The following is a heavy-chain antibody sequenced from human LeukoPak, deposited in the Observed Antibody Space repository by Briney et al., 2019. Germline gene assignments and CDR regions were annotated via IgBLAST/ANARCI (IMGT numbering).Heavy chain of an antibody. CDR3: VKTAGREGYGA. J-gene: IGHJ1*01. CDR1: GDSITSSY. D-gene: IGHD5-24*01. CDR2: IYHTGIA. V-gene: IGHV4-59*01. Sequence: SETLSLTCSVSGDSITSSYWSWVRQPPGKGLEWIGYIYHTGIANYSPSLKSRVSISLDTSKNQFSLKLNSVTAADTAMYFCVKTAGREGYGARGQGTLVTVSS.